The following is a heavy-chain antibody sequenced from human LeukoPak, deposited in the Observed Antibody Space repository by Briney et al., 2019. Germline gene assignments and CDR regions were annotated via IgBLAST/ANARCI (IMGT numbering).Heavy chain of an antibody. CDR3: ARGVIIRGRLDP. Sequence: GGSLRLSCAASGFIFRNYWMSWVRQAPGKGLEWVANIKEDGSEKYHVESVKGRFTISRDNAKNSLYLQMGSLRAEDTAVYYCARGVIIRGRLDPWGQGTLVTVSS. CDR2: IKEDGSEK. V-gene: IGHV3-7*01. J-gene: IGHJ5*02. D-gene: IGHD3-16*02. CDR1: GFIFRNYW.